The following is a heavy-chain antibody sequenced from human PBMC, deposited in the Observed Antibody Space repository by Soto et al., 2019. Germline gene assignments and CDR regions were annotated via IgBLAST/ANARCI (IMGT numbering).Heavy chain of an antibody. V-gene: IGHV4-59*01. D-gene: IGHD1-1*01. CDR1: GGSISSYY. CDR3: ARVRETVWENEYVTYYYYYYMDV. J-gene: IGHJ6*03. Sequence: PSETLSLTCTVSGGSISSYYWSWIRQPPGKGLEWIGYIYYSGSTNYNPSLKSRVTISVDTSKNQFSLKLSSVTAADTAVYYCARVRETVWENEYVTYYYYYYMDVWGKGTTVTVSS. CDR2: IYYSGST.